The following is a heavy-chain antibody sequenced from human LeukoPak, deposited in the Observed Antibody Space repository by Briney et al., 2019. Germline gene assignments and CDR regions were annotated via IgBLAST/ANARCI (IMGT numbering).Heavy chain of an antibody. J-gene: IGHJ4*02. CDR3: AKLGGYYDNSASRYFDY. CDR2: ISWNSGSI. Sequence: GGSLRLSCAASGFTFDDYAMHWVRQAPGKGLEWVSGISWNSGSIGYADSVKGRFTISRDNAKNSLYLQMNSLRADDTAVYYCAKLGGYYDNSASRYFDYWGQGTLVTVSS. CDR1: GFTFDDYA. V-gene: IGHV3-9*01. D-gene: IGHD3-22*01.